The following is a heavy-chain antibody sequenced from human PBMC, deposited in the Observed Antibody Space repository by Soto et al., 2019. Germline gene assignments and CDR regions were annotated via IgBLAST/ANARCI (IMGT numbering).Heavy chain of an antibody. D-gene: IGHD2-21*01. Sequence: PSETLSLTCTVSGGSLSSYYWSWIRQPAGKGLEWIGRIYTSGITNYNPSLMNRVTLSVDTPKNQFSLKLTSVTAADTAVYYCARTAARFPAPFDYWGPGTLVTVSS. CDR1: GGSLSSYY. CDR3: ARTAARFPAPFDY. V-gene: IGHV4-4*07. J-gene: IGHJ4*02. CDR2: IYTSGIT.